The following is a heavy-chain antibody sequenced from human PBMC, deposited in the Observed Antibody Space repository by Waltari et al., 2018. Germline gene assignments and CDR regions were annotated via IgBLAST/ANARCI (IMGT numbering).Heavy chain of an antibody. Sequence: QMQLQESGPGLVKPSGTLSVTCTISGDSMSSGDWWSWVRQSPEKGLEWRGQIQRSGRTHYNTSFESRVRISIDTSNNQFSLKVSSTTAADTAVYYCARDRGRGIYLDSWGRGTLVTVSA. CDR2: IQRSGRT. J-gene: IGHJ4*02. V-gene: IGHV4-4*02. CDR1: GDSMSSGDW. CDR3: ARDRGRGIYLDS. D-gene: IGHD2-15*01.